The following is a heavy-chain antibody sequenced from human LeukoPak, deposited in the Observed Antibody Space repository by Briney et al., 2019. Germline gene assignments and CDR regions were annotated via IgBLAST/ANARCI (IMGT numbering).Heavy chain of an antibody. Sequence: PSETLSLTCTVSGGSISSSSYYWGWIRQPPGKGLEWMGSIYYSGSTYYNPSLKSRVTISVDTSKNQFSLKLSSVTAADTAVYYCAGQSPAGPLPDYWGQGTLVTVSS. CDR2: IYYSGST. J-gene: IGHJ4*02. CDR3: AGQSPAGPLPDY. V-gene: IGHV4-39*01. CDR1: GGSISSSSYY.